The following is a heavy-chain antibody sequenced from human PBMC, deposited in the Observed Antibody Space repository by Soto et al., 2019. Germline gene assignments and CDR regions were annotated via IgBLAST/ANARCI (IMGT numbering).Heavy chain of an antibody. Sequence: QLQLQESGPGLVKPSETLSLTCTVSGGSISSGSYYWGWIRQPPGKGLEWIGRINYSGSTYYNPSLKSRVTVSVDTSKNQFSLKLSSVTATDTAVYYCARRMSYQFAHWGQGTLVTVSS. CDR3: ARRMSYQFAH. J-gene: IGHJ4*02. D-gene: IGHD3-16*02. V-gene: IGHV4-39*01. CDR1: GGSISSGSYY. CDR2: INYSGST.